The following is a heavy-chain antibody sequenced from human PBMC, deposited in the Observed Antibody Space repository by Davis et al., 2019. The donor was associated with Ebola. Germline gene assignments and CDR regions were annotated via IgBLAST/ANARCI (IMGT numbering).Heavy chain of an antibody. CDR3: ARGKELRYFACMDV. CDR1: GFTFSSYS. D-gene: IGHD3-9*01. CDR2: INSSSSTI. J-gene: IGHJ6*02. Sequence: GGSLRLSCAASGFTFSSYSMNWVRQAPGKGLEWVSYINSSSSTIYYADSVKGRFTISRDNAKNSLYLQMNSLRDEDTAVYYCARGKELRYFACMDVWGQGTTVTVSS. V-gene: IGHV3-48*02.